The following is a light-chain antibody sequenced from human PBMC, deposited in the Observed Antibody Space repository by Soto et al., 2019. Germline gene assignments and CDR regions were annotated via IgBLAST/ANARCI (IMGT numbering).Light chain of an antibody. CDR2: WAS. V-gene: IGKV4-1*01. J-gene: IGKJ1*01. Sequence: DIVMTQSPDSLAVSLGERATINCKSSQSITYSSNNKNYLAWYQQKPGQPPKLFIYWASIRESGVPDRFSGSGSGTDFTLTISSLQAEDVAVYYCLQYYSFPWTFGQGTKVDI. CDR3: LQYYSFPWT. CDR1: QSITYSSNNKNY.